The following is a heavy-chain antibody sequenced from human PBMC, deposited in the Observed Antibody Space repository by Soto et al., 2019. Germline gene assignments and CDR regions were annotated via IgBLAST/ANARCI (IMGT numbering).Heavy chain of an antibody. J-gene: IGHJ6*02. CDR1: GGTFSSYA. CDR2: IIPIFGTA. V-gene: IGHV1-69*01. Sequence: QVQLVQSGAEVKKPGSSVKVSCKAPGGTFSSYAISWVRQAPGQGLEWMGGIIPIFGTAKYAQKFQGRVTITADESTSTGXMEXXXXRSEDTAVYYCARSQGGSSSLDIYYYYYYGMDVWGQGTTVTVSS. D-gene: IGHD2-15*01. CDR3: ARSQGGSSSLDIYYYYYYGMDV.